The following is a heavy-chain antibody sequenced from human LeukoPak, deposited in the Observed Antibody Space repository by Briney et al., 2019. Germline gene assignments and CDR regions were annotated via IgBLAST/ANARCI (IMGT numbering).Heavy chain of an antibody. CDR1: GFTFSSYA. J-gene: IGHJ4*02. CDR2: ISYDGSNK. Sequence: SGGSLRLSCAASGFTFSSYAMHWVRQAPGKGLEWVAVISYDGSNKYYADSVKGRFTISRDNSKNTLYLQMNSLRAEDTAVYYCAMLGVRYCSSTSCWDYWGQGTLVTVSS. CDR3: AMLGVRYCSSTSCWDY. V-gene: IGHV3-30*04. D-gene: IGHD2-2*01.